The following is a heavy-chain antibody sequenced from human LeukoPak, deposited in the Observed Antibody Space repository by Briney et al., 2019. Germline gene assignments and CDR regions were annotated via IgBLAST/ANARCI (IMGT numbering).Heavy chain of an antibody. V-gene: IGHV3-74*01. J-gene: IGHJ4*02. CDR1: GFSFSSYW. D-gene: IGHD4-17*01. CDR3: ARGSTVTLDY. Sequence: SGGSLRLSCAASGFSFSSYWMHWVRQAPGKGLVWVSSIYSDGSNTRYADSVKGRFTISRDNAKNTVYLQMNSLRAEDTAVYYCARGSTVTLDYWGQGTLVTVSS. CDR2: IYSDGSNT.